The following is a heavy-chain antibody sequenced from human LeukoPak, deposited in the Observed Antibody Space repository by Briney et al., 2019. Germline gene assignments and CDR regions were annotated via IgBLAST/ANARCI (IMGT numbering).Heavy chain of an antibody. Sequence: GGSLRLSCAASGFTFSSYGMHWVRQAPGKGLEWVAVIWYDGSNKYYADSVKGRFTISRDNSKSTLYLQMNSLRAEDTAVYYCARDRGYSMYYFDYWGQGTLVTVSS. V-gene: IGHV3-33*01. CDR2: IWYDGSNK. CDR3: ARDRGYSMYYFDY. D-gene: IGHD5-18*01. J-gene: IGHJ4*02. CDR1: GFTFSSYG.